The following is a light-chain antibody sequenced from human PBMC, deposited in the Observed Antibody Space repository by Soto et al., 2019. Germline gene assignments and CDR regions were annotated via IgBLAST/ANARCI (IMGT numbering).Light chain of an antibody. Sequence: IVLTQSPGTLSLSPGERATLSCRASQSVSSYYLAWYQQKPGQAPRLLIYGTSTRATGVPARFSGGGSGTEFTLTINSLQSEDFAIYFCHQYNFWPTFGQGTKVDIK. CDR1: QSVSSY. CDR3: HQYNFWPT. V-gene: IGKV3-15*01. J-gene: IGKJ1*01. CDR2: GTS.